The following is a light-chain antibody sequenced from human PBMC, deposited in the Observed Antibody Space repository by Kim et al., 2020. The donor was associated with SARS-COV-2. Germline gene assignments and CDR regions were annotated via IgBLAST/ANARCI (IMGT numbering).Light chain of an antibody. J-gene: IGLJ3*02. V-gene: IGLV3-21*04. CDR2: YDS. CDR1: NIGSKS. CDR3: QVWDSSSDHPV. Sequence: APGKTARINCGGNNIGSKSVHGYEQKPGQAPVLVIYYDSDRPSGIPERFSGSNSGNTATLTISRVEAGDEADYYCQVWDSSSDHPVFGGGTQLTVL.